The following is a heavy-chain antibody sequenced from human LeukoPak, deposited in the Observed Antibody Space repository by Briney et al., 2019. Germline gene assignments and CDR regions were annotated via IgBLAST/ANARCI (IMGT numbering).Heavy chain of an antibody. D-gene: IGHD3-3*01. CDR1: GFSISSCQY. CDR2: ISHSGNT. V-gene: IGHV4-38-2*01. CDR3: ARARVVHYNFRSGLHWYFDV. Sequence: PSETLSLTCAVSGFSISSCQYWAWLRPSPGKGLEWIGTISHSGNTYYNSSLKSRLAVSVDTSRNHFSLNLSSLTAADTAVYHCARARVVHYNFRSGLHWYFDVWGRGTLVTVSS. J-gene: IGHJ2*01.